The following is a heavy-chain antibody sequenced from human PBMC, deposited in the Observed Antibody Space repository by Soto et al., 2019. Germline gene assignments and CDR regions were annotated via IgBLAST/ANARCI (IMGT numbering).Heavy chain of an antibody. CDR3: ARRSGISPNWFDP. J-gene: IGHJ5*02. Sequence: TSETLSLTCTVSGGSISSGGYYWSWIRQHPGKGLEWIGYIYYSGSTYYNPSLKSRVTISVDTSKNQFSMKLSSVIAADTAVYYCARRSGISPNWFDPWGQGTLVTVSS. CDR2: IYYSGST. CDR1: GGSISSGGYY. D-gene: IGHD6-19*01. V-gene: IGHV4-31*03.